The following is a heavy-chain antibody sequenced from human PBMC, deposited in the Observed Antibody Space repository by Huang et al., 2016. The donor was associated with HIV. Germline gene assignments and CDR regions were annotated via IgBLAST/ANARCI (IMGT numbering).Heavy chain of an antibody. V-gene: IGHV4-39*01. CDR2: MYYSGST. CDR3: ARQGYDFWSGYYKGPDDAFDI. Sequence: QLQLQESGPGLVKPSETLSLTCTVSGGSISSSRYYWGWIRQPPGKGLEWIGSMYYSGSTYDTPSLKSRITIAVDTSKNQFSLKLSSVTAADTAVYYCARQGYDFWSGYYKGPDDAFDIWGQGTVVTVSS. J-gene: IGHJ3*02. CDR1: GGSISSSRYY. D-gene: IGHD3-3*01.